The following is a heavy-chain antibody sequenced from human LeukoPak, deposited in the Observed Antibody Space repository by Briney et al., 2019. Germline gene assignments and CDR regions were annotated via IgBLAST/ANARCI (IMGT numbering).Heavy chain of an antibody. CDR2: IKSKTDGGTT. Sequence: GGSLRLSCAASGFTVSSNYMSWVRQAPGKGLEWVGRIKSKTDGGTTDYAAPVKGRFTISRDDLKNTLYLQMNSLKTEDTAVYYCTRSKNTYYFDYWGQGTLVTVSS. CDR1: GFTVSSNY. V-gene: IGHV3-15*01. CDR3: TRSKNTYYFDY. D-gene: IGHD2/OR15-2a*01. J-gene: IGHJ4*02.